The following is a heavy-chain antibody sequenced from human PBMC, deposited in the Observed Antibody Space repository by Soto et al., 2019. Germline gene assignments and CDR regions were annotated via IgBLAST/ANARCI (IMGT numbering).Heavy chain of an antibody. CDR3: ARTRRRDTTVTTLFREEYYYYGMDV. Sequence: GGSLRLSCAASGFTFSSYGMHWVRQAPGKGLEWVAVIWYDGSNKYYADSVKGRFTISRDNSKNTLYLQMNSLRAEDTAVYYCARTRRRDTTVTTLFREEYYYYGMDVWGQGTTVTVSS. J-gene: IGHJ6*02. D-gene: IGHD4-17*01. V-gene: IGHV3-33*01. CDR1: GFTFSSYG. CDR2: IWYDGSNK.